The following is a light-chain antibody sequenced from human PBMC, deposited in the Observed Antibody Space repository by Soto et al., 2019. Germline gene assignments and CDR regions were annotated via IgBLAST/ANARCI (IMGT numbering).Light chain of an antibody. CDR3: QQSYTSPPYT. Sequence: DIQMTQSPSSLSASVGDRVTITCRASQSISNYLNWYQQKPGNAPNLLIYAASSLQSGVPSRFSGSVSGTDFSLAISSLQPEDFATYYCQQSYTSPPYTFGQGTKVEIK. CDR1: QSISNY. V-gene: IGKV1-39*01. J-gene: IGKJ2*01. CDR2: AAS.